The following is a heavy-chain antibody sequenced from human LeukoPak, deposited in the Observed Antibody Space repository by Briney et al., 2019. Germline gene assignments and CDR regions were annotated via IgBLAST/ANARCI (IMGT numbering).Heavy chain of an antibody. V-gene: IGHV4-59*01. D-gene: IGHD4-23*01. CDR1: GGSISSYY. CDR2: IYYSGST. J-gene: IGHJ4*02. CDR3: AREGNGYGGTLDY. Sequence: KPSETLSLTCTDSGGSISSYYWSWIRQPPGKGLEWIGYIYYSGSTNYNPSLKSRVTISVDTSKNQFSLKLSSVTAADTAVYYCAREGNGYGGTLDYWGQGTLVTVSS.